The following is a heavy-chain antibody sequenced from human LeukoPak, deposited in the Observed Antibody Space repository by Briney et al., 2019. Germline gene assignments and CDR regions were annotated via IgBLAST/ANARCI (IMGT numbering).Heavy chain of an antibody. CDR2: INHSGST. CDR1: GESFSGYY. J-gene: IGHJ5*02. V-gene: IGHV4-34*01. D-gene: IGHD3-3*01. CDR3: ARGLWAVRFDP. Sequence: SETLSLTCAVYGESFSGYYWSWIRQPPGKGLEWIGEINHSGSTNYSPSLKGRVTISVDTSRNQYSFKLSSVSAADTAVYYSARGLWAVRFDPWGQGPLVSVS.